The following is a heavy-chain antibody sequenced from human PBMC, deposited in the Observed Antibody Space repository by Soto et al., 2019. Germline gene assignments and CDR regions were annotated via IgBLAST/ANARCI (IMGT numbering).Heavy chain of an antibody. J-gene: IGHJ6*02. Sequence: GESLKISCKGFGYSFTSYWIGWVRQIPGKGLEWMGIIYPGDSDTRYSPSFQGQVTISVDKSISTAYLQWSSLKASDTAMYYCARHGRIDYYGMDVWGQGTTVTVSS. CDR2: IYPGDSDT. V-gene: IGHV5-51*01. D-gene: IGHD1-26*01. CDR1: GYSFTSYW. CDR3: ARHGRIDYYGMDV.